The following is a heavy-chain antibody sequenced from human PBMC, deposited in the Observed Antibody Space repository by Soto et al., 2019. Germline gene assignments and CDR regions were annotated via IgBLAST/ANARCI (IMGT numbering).Heavy chain of an antibody. CDR1: GGTFSIYA. J-gene: IGHJ3*02. Sequence: SVKVSCKASGGTFSIYAISWVLKAPGQGLEWMGGIIPIFGRANYAQKCQGRVTITADESTSTAYMELSSLRSENTAVYYCASTLGYCSSTSCYDDAFDIWGQRTMGTVS. D-gene: IGHD2-2*01. CDR3: ASTLGYCSSTSCYDDAFDI. CDR2: IIPIFGRA. V-gene: IGHV1-69*13.